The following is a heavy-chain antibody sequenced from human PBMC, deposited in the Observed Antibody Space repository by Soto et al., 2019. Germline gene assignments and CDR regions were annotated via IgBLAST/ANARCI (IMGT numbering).Heavy chain of an antibody. D-gene: IGHD3-22*01. J-gene: IGHJ4*02. CDR3: AREGSRDYDRSGYYPLDY. CDR2: GSGIGT. Sequence: EVQLLESGGGLAQSGGSLRLSCVASGFTYSNSAMSWVRQAPGKGLEWICGSGIGTYYADLVKGRFTVSRDNSKNTLYLQMNSLRVEDTAVYYCAREGSRDYDRSGYYPLDYWGQGTLVTVSS. V-gene: IGHV3-23*01. CDR1: GFTYSNSA.